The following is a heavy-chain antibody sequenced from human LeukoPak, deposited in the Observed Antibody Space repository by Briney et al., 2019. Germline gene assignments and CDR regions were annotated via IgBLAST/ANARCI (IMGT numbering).Heavy chain of an antibody. D-gene: IGHD6-19*01. CDR2: IYTSGST. CDR1: AGSISSYY. J-gene: IGHJ4*02. V-gene: IGHV4-4*07. CDR3: ARIHSSGRIEGNDY. Sequence: SETLSLTCTVSAGSISSYYWSWIRQPAGKGLEWIGRIYTSGSTNYNPSLKSRVTISVDKSKNQFSLKLSSVTAADTAVYYCARIHSSGRIEGNDYWGQGTLVTVSS.